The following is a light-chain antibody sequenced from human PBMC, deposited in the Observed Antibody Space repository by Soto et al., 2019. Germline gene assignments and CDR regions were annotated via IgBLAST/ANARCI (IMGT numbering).Light chain of an antibody. CDR2: DAS. Sequence: DIHLTQSPSSLSASVRNRVTITCQASQDINNFLNWYQQKPGKPPKLLIYDASTLETGVPSRFSASGSGTDFTFTISSLQPEDIATYYCQQYHNLPLTFGGGTKVDIK. CDR3: QQYHNLPLT. V-gene: IGKV1-33*01. J-gene: IGKJ4*01. CDR1: QDINNF.